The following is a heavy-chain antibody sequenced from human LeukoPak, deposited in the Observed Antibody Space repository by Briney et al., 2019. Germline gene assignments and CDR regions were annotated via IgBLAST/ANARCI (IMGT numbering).Heavy chain of an antibody. V-gene: IGHV3-48*01. J-gene: IGHJ4*02. CDR3: ARASDYGDYFDY. D-gene: IGHD4-17*01. CDR1: GFTFSSYS. CDR2: ISSSSSSTI. Sequence: PGGSLRLSCAASGFTFSSYSMNWVRQAPGKGLEWVSYISSSSSSTIYYADSVKGRFTISRDNAKNSLYLQMNSLRAEDTAVYYCARASDYGDYFDYWGQGTLVTVSS.